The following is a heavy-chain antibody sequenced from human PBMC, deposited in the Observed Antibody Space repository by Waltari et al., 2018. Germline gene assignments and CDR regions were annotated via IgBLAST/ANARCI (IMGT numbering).Heavy chain of an antibody. CDR1: GCPISSYD. V-gene: IGHV4-4*07. D-gene: IGHD6-13*01. CDR3: ARESSSYSYYYYYGMDV. CDR2: IYTNGRT. J-gene: IGHJ6*02. Sequence: QVQLQESGPGLVKPSETLSLTCTVPGCPISSYDWTWILRHAGKGLEWIGRIYTNGRTNYNPSLKSRVTMSVDTSKNQFSLKLSSVTAADTAVYYCARESSSYSYYYYYGMDVWGQGTTVTVSS.